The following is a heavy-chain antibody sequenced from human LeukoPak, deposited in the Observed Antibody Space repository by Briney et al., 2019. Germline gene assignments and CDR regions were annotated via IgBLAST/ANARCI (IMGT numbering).Heavy chain of an antibody. CDR2: ISSSSSTI. J-gene: IGHJ5*01. V-gene: IGHV3-48*01. D-gene: IGHD3-22*01. CDR1: GFTFSIYS. Sequence: PGGSLRLSCAASGFTFSIYSMDGARQAPGKGLEWVSYISSSSSTIYYAGSVKGRFTISRDSAKNSLYLQMNSLRAEDTPVYYCARSSYASSGYYLVGGAWADSWGQGTLVTVSS. CDR3: ARSSYASSGYYLVGGAWADS.